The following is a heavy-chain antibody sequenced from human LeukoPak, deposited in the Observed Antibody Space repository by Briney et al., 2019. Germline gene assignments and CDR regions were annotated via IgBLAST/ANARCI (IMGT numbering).Heavy chain of an antibody. Sequence: ASVKVSCKVSGYTLTELSMHWVRQAPGKGLEWMGGFDPEDGETIYAQKFQGRVTMTEDTSTDTAYMELSSLRSEDTAVCYCATWDSGSYGKYYYYYGMDVWGQGTTVTVSS. D-gene: IGHD1-26*01. CDR1: GYTLTELS. V-gene: IGHV1-24*01. CDR2: FDPEDGET. CDR3: ATWDSGSYGKYYYYYGMDV. J-gene: IGHJ6*02.